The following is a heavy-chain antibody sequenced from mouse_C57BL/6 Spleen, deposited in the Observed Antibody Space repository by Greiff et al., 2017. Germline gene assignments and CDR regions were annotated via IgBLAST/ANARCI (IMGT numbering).Heavy chain of an antibody. CDR3: AREGDGYYEAGAMDY. V-gene: IGHV1-64*01. J-gene: IGHJ4*01. D-gene: IGHD2-3*01. Sequence: QVQLQQPGAELVKPGASVKLSCKASGYTFTSYWMHWVKQRPGQGLEWIGMIHPHSGSTNYNEKFKRKATLSVDKSSSTADMQLSSLTSEDSAVYYCAREGDGYYEAGAMDYWGQGTSVTVSS. CDR2: IHPHSGST. CDR1: GYTFTSYW.